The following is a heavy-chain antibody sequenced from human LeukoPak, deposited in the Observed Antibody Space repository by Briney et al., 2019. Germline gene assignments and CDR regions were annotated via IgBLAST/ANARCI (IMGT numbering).Heavy chain of an antibody. CDR2: INPSGGST. CDR3: ARGGSSSPLDY. Sequence: ASVKVSCKASGYTFTSYYMHWVRQAPGQGLEWMGIINPSGGSTSYAQKFQGRVTMTRDMSTSTVYMELSRLRSDDTAVYYCARGGSSSPLDYWGQGTLVTVSS. J-gene: IGHJ4*02. V-gene: IGHV1-46*01. D-gene: IGHD6-6*01. CDR1: GYTFTSYY.